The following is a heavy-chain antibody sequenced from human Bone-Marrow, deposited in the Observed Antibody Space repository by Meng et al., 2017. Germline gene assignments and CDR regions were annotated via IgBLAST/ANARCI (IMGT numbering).Heavy chain of an antibody. J-gene: IGHJ4*02. V-gene: IGHV3-15*01. CDR3: TTIIVVVVAANTPNDDY. CDR2: IKSKTDGGTT. Sequence: GGSLRLSCAASGFTFSNAWMSWARQAPGKGLEWVGRIKSKTDGGTTDYAAPVKGRFTISRDDSKNTLYLQMNSLKTEDTAVYYCTTIIVVVVAANTPNDDYWGQGTLVTVSS. CDR1: GFTFSNAW. D-gene: IGHD2-15*01.